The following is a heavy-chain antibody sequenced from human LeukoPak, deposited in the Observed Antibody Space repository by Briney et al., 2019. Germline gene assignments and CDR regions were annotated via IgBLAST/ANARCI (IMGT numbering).Heavy chain of an antibody. CDR1: GGSFSDYF. D-gene: IGHD3-10*01. J-gene: IGHJ5*01. CDR3: ARLHLWPENWFDS. V-gene: IGHV4-34*01. CDR2: VNHRGTT. Sequence: SETLSLTCAVSGGSFSDYFWGWPRQPPGKGLEWIGEVNHRGTTNFNPALRSRVTISVDTSNNQFSFKLSSVTAADTAVYYCARLHLWPENWFDSWGQGTLVTVSS.